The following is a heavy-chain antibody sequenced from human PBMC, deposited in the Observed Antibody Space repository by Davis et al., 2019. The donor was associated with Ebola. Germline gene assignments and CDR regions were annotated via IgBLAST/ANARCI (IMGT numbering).Heavy chain of an antibody. J-gene: IGHJ6*02. D-gene: IGHD1-26*01. CDR2: IYFSGIT. CDR3: ARSHLNSGTYFGYFGMDV. V-gene: IGHV4-59*01. CDR1: GWSFNGYS. Sequence: PSETLSLTCGVYGWSFNGYSCNWIRQVPGKGLEWIGYIYFSGITNYNPSLESRVTISVDTSKNQFSLRVSSLTTADTAVYYCARSHLNSGTYFGYFGMDVWGQGTTVTVS.